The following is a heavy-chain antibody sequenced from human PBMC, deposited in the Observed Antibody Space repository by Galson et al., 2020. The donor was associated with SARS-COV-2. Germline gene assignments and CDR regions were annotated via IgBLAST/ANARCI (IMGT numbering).Heavy chain of an antibody. CDR3: ARGGSHGMDV. CDR2: INPSGGCK. J-gene: IGHJ6*04. V-gene: IGHV1-46*01. CDR1: GYTFTSYY. Sequence: ASVKVSCKASGYTFTSYYMHWVRQAPGQGLEWMGIINPSGGCKIYVEKLQGRVTMTRDTSTSTVYMELSSLRSEDTAVYYCARGGSHGMDVWGKGTTVNVSS. D-gene: IGHD6-6*01.